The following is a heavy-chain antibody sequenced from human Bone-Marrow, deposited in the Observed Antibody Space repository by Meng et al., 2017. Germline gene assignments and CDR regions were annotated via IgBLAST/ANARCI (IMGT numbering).Heavy chain of an antibody. CDR1: GGTFSSYA. CDR3: ARAQYSGSPLWYLDY. D-gene: IGHD1-26*01. J-gene: IGHJ4*02. Sequence: SVKVSCKASGGTFSSYAISWVRQAPGQGREWMGGIIPIFGTANYAQKFQGRVTITADKSTSTAYMELSSLRSEDTAVYYCARAQYSGSPLWYLDYWGQGTLVTVSS. V-gene: IGHV1-69*06. CDR2: IIPIFGTA.